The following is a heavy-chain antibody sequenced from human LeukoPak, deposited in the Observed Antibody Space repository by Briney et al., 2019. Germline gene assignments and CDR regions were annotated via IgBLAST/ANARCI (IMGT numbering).Heavy chain of an antibody. V-gene: IGHV1-69*10. J-gene: IGHJ4*02. Sequence: SVKVSFKASGGTFSIYAISWVRQAPGQGQEWMGGIIPILGIANYAQKFQGRVTITADKSTSTAYMELSSLRSEDTAVYYCARERAGIAAAGNFDSWGQGTLVTVSS. CDR3: ARERAGIAAAGNFDS. CDR2: IIPILGIA. D-gene: IGHD6-13*01. CDR1: GGTFSIYA.